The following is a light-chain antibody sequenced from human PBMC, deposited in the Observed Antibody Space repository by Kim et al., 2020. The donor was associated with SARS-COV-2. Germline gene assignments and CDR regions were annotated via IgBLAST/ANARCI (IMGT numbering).Light chain of an antibody. J-gene: IGKJ4*01. CDR2: AAS. V-gene: IGKV1-39*01. CDR3: QQSYNTPLT. CDR1: QSISNY. Sequence: DIQMTQSPSSLSASVGDRVTITCRASQSISNYLNWYQHTPGKAPKLLIYAASNLHSGVPSRFSGSGSGTDFTLTISSLQPEDFATYYCQQSYNTPLTFGGGTKLEI.